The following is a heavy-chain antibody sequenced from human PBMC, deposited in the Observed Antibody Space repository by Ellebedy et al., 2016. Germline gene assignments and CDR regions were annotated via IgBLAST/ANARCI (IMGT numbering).Heavy chain of an antibody. CDR1: GFSFSSHG. CDR3: ARENYGSIDH. Sequence: GESLKISCAASGFSFSSHGMHWVRQAPGKGLVGVSQINLDGSAIMHADSVTGRFTISRNDARNKLYLQMDNLRAEDTALYYCARENYGSIDHWGQGTLVTVSS. CDR2: INLDGSAI. J-gene: IGHJ4*02. D-gene: IGHD3-16*01. V-gene: IGHV3-74*03.